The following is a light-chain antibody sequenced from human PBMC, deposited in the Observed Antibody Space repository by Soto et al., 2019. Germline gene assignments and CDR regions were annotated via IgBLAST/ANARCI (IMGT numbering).Light chain of an antibody. CDR1: QSVSSN. V-gene: IGKV3-15*01. CDR3: QQYNNWPPLFT. J-gene: IGKJ3*01. Sequence: EIVMTQSPATLSVSPGERATLSCGASQSVSSNLAWYQQKPGQAPRLLIYGASTRATGIPARFSGSGSGTEFTLTISSLQSEDFAVYNCQQYNNWPPLFTFGPGTKVDIK. CDR2: GAS.